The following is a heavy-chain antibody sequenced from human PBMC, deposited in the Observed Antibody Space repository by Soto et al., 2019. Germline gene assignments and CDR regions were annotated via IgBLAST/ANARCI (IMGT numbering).Heavy chain of an antibody. D-gene: IGHD3-10*01. CDR2: INAGNGNT. V-gene: IGHV1-3*01. J-gene: IGHJ5*02. Sequence: QVQLVQSGAEVKKPGASVKVSCKASGYTFTSYAMHWVRQAPGQRLEWMGGINAGNGNTKYSQKCQGRVTMTRDTXAXXAYMELSSLRSEDTAVYYCARDYGSGSYSPNWFDPWGQGTLVTVSS. CDR3: ARDYGSGSYSPNWFDP. CDR1: GYTFTSYA.